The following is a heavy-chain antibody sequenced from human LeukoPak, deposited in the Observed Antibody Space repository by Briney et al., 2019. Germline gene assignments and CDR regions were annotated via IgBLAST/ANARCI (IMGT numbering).Heavy chain of an antibody. Sequence: GGSLRLSCAASGFTFSTYGMSWVRQAPGKGLEWVAFIRYDGSNKYYADSVKGRFTISRDNSKNTLYLQMNSLRAEDTAVYYCAKDSSSPGTLDYWGQGTLVTVSS. D-gene: IGHD6-13*01. J-gene: IGHJ4*02. CDR3: AKDSSSPGTLDY. CDR1: GFTFSTYG. CDR2: IRYDGSNK. V-gene: IGHV3-30*02.